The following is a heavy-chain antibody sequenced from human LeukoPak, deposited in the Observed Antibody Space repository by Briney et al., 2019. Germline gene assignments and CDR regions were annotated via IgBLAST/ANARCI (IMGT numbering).Heavy chain of an antibody. J-gene: IGHJ6*02. CDR2: INHNGNVN. Sequence: QPGGSLRLSCAASGFTFSGYWMNWARQAPGKGLEGVASINHNGNVNYYVDSVKGRFTISRDNAKNSLYLQMSNLRAEDTAVYFCARGGGLDVWGQGATVTVSS. CDR3: ARGGGLDV. V-gene: IGHV3-7*03. D-gene: IGHD3-16*01. CDR1: GFTFSGYW.